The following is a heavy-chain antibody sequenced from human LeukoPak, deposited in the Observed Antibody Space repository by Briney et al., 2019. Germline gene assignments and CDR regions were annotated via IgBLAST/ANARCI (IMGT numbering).Heavy chain of an antibody. CDR3: AIVWRTNTFDY. J-gene: IGHJ4*02. D-gene: IGHD3-16*01. CDR1: GFTLSSHS. CDR2: ISGSGDTI. Sequence: GGSLRLSFAASGFTLSSHSMDWVRQAPGRGLQWVSYISGSGDTIYYADSVRGRFTISRDNAQNSLYLQMNSLRDEDTAVYYCAIVWRTNTFDYWGQGTLVIVSS. V-gene: IGHV3-48*02.